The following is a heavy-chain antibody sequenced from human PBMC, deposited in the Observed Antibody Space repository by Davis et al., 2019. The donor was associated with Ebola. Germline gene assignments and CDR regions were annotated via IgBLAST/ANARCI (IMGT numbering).Heavy chain of an antibody. D-gene: IGHD6-19*01. CDR2: ISSDSDYI. Sequence: GGSLRLSCAASGFTFSTYSMSWVRQAPGKGLEWVSSISSDSDYIYYADSVKGRFTISRDNAKNSLYLQMNSLRAEDTAVYYCARRGIAVAGTDYWGQGTLVTVSS. CDR3: ARRGIAVAGTDY. J-gene: IGHJ4*02. V-gene: IGHV3-21*01. CDR1: GFTFSTYS.